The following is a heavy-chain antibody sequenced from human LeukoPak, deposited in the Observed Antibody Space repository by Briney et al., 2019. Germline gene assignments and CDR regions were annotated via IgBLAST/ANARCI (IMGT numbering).Heavy chain of an antibody. D-gene: IGHD1-26*01. CDR3: ARDSGTPFDP. CDR2: IYTSGST. CDR1: GGSISSGSYY. J-gene: IGHJ5*02. V-gene: IGHV4-61*02. Sequence: SETLSLTCTVSGGSISSGSYYWSWIRQPAGKGLEWIGRIYTSGSTNYNPSLKSRLTISVDTSKNQFSLKLSSVTAADTAVYYCARDSGTPFDPWGQGTLVTVSS.